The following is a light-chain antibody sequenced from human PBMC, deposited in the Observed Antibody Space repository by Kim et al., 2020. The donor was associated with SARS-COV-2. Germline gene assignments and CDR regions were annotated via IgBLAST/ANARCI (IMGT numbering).Light chain of an antibody. CDR3: SSYASSRYVL. J-gene: IGLJ2*01. CDR1: SSDIGGYNY. CDR2: HVS. V-gene: IGLV2-14*03. Sequence: GHSITISCIGTSSDIGGYNYVSWYQQHPGKVPKLMIYHVSKRPSGVSNRFPASKSGNTASLTISGLQAEDEADYYCSSYASSRYVLFGGGTQLTDL.